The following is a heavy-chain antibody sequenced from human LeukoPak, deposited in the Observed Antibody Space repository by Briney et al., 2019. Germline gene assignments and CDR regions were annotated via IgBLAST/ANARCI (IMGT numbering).Heavy chain of an antibody. D-gene: IGHD4-17*01. CDR2: ISSSGCTI. J-gene: IGHJ4*02. CDR3: ARDRLTVTTVFDY. V-gene: IGHV3-11*01. Sequence: PGGSLRLSCAASGFTFSDYYMSWIRQAPGKGLEWVSYISSSGCTIYYADSVKGRFTISRDNAKNSLYLQMNSLRAEDTAVYYCARDRLTVTTVFDYWGQGTLVTVSS. CDR1: GFTFSDYY.